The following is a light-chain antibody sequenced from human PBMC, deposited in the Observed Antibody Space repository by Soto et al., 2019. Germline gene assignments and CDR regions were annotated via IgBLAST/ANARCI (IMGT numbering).Light chain of an antibody. V-gene: IGLV2-14*02. CDR2: AGT. Sequence: QSVLTQPASVSGSPGQSITISCSGASSAVGTYNLVSWYQQHPGKAPKLIIYAGTKRPSGVPDRFSASKSGTSASLTISELQPGDQADYYCQTYDSKLDGSVFGGGTQLTVL. J-gene: IGLJ3*02. CDR3: QTYDSKLDGSV. CDR1: SSAVGTYNL.